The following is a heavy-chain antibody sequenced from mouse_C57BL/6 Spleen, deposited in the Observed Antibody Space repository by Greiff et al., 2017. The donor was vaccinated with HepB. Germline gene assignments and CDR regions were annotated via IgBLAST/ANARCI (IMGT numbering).Heavy chain of an antibody. D-gene: IGHD3-2*02. CDR2: LYPGDGDT. CDR1: GYAFSSYW. Sequence: VMLVESGAELVKPGASVKISCKASGYAFSSYWMNWVKQRPGKGLEWIGQLYPGDGDTNYNGKFKGKATLTADKSSSTAYMQLRSLTSEDSAVYFCARVSSGYTWFAYWGQGTLVTVSA. CDR3: ARVSSGYTWFAY. V-gene: IGHV1-80*01. J-gene: IGHJ3*01.